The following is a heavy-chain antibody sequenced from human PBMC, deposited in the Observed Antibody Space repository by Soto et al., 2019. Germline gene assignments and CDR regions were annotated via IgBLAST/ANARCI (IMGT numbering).Heavy chain of an antibody. Sequence: QVQLVQSGAEVKKPGASVKVSCKASGYTFTSYYMHWVRQAPGQGLEWMGIINPSGGSTSYAQKLQGRGTITRDTSTGTVYMELRSLRSEDTAVYYCARDIRAGTGYMGLGYWGQGTLVSVSS. CDR3: ARDIRAGTGYMGLGY. CDR1: GYTFTSYY. J-gene: IGHJ4*02. D-gene: IGHD6-13*01. V-gene: IGHV1-46*01. CDR2: INPSGGST.